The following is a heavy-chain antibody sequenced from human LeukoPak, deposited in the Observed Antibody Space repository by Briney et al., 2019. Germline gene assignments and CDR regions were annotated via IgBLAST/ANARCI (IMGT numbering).Heavy chain of an antibody. CDR2: ISSGGGTI. V-gene: IGHV3-48*04. D-gene: IGHD3-3*01. J-gene: IGHJ3*01. Sequence: GGSLRLSCAASGFTFSSYWMHWVRQAPGKGLEWVSYISSGGGTIFSTDSVKGRFIISRDNAKNSLYLQMNSLRVDDTAVYYCARDRAFLEYLSDAFDVWGQGTMVTVSS. CDR1: GFTFSSYW. CDR3: ARDRAFLEYLSDAFDV.